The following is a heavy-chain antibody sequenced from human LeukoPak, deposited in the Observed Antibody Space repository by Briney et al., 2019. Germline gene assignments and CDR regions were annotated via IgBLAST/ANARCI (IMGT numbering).Heavy chain of an antibody. J-gene: IGHJ4*02. CDR1: GVSMSGYY. CDR3: ARGGHYYDSSGYFDY. V-gene: IGHV4-34*01. Sequence: SETLSFTCSVSGVSMSGYYWSWIRQPPGKGLEWIGEINHSGSTNYNPSLKSRVTISVDTSKNQFSLKLSSVTAADTAVYYCARGGHYYDSSGYFDYWGQGTLVTVSS. D-gene: IGHD3-22*01. CDR2: INHSGST.